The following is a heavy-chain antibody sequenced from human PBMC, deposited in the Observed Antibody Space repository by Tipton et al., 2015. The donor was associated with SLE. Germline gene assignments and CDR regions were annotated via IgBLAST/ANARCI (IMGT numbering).Heavy chain of an antibody. CDR1: GGSFSGYY. V-gene: IGHV4-34*01. J-gene: IGHJ4*02. CDR2: IYHSGST. CDR3: ARAPGQLWPWDY. Sequence: TLSLTCAVYGGSFSGYYWSWIRQPPGKGLEWIGYIYHSGSTYYNPSLKSRVTISVDRSKNQFSLKVSSVTAADTAVYYCARAPGQLWPWDYWGQGTLVTVSS. D-gene: IGHD5-18*01.